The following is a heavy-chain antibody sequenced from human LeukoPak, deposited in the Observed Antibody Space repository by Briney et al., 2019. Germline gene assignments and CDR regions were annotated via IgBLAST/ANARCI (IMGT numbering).Heavy chain of an antibody. V-gene: IGHV4-59*01. CDR1: GGSISSYY. D-gene: IGHD1-26*01. CDR3: ARGVNSGYFDY. Sequence: SETLSLTCTVSGGSISSYYWTWIRQPPGKGLEWIGYIYYSGSTNYNPSLKSRVTISVDTSKNQFSLKLTSVTAADAAVYYCARGVNSGYFDYCGQGTLVTVSS. CDR2: IYYSGST. J-gene: IGHJ4*02.